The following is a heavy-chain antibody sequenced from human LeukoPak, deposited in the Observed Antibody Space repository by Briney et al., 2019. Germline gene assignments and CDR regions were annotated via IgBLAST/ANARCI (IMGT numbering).Heavy chain of an antibody. V-gene: IGHV3-48*03. CDR2: ISSSGSTI. CDR1: GFTFSSYE. CDR3: ARGGYSYGRYYYYGMDV. J-gene: IGHJ6*02. Sequence: GGSLRLSCAASGFTFSSYEMNWVRQAPGKGLEWVSYISSSGSTIYYADSVKGRFTISRDNAKNSLYLQMNCLRAEDTAVYYCARGGYSYGRYYYYGMDVWGQGTTVTVSS. D-gene: IGHD5-18*01.